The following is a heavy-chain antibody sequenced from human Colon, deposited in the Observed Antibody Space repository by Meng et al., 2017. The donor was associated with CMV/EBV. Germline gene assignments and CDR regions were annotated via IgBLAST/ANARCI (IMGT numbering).Heavy chain of an antibody. J-gene: IGHJ6*02. CDR3: ARPRGTYYYGTGMDI. Sequence: GGPLRLSCAASGPMFSKYAMHWVRQAPGKGLEWVALMSYDETKTYYAGSVEGRFTISRDISESTVYLEMNSLTEEDTGVYYCARPRGTYYYGTGMDIWGQGTTVTVSS. D-gene: IGHD3-10*01. CDR2: MSYDETKT. V-gene: IGHV3-30*04. CDR1: GPMFSKYA.